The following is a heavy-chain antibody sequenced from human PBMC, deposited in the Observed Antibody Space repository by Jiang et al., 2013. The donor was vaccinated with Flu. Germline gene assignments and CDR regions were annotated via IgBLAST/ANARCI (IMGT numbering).Heavy chain of an antibody. CDR3: ARGLLGYDAFDI. V-gene: IGHV3-21*01. CDR2: ISSSSSYI. J-gene: IGHJ3*02. Sequence: LVKPGGSLRLSCAASGFTFSTYSMNWVRQTPGKGLEWVSSISSSSSYIYYADSVKGRFTISRDNAKNSLYLQMNSLRAEDRAVYYCARGLLGYDAFDIWGQGTMVTVSS. CDR1: GFTFSTYS. D-gene: IGHD2-15*01.